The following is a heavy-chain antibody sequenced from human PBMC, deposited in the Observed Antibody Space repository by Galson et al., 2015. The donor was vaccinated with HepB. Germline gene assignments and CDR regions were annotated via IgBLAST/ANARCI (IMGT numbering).Heavy chain of an antibody. CDR3: ARDREYAFDY. J-gene: IGHJ4*02. CDR1: GCTFRMNG. Sequence: SVKVSCKASGCTFRMNGISWVRQAPGQGLEWMGWISASKGNTNYGQKFQDRVTMTTDTSTSTAYMEMRSLTSDDTAIYYCARDREYAFDYWGQGTLVTVSS. CDR2: ISASKGNT. D-gene: IGHD2/OR15-2a*01. V-gene: IGHV1-18*01.